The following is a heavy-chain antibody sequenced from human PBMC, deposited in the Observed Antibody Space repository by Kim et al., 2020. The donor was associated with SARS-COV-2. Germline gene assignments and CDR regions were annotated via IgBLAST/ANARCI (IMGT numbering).Heavy chain of an antibody. J-gene: IGHJ1*01. CDR2: SRSSYI. CDR3: ARDLQH. V-gene: IGHV3-21*01. Sequence: SRSSYIYYADSVKGRFTISRDNAKNSLCLQMNSLRAEDTAVYYCARDLQHWGQGTLVTVSS.